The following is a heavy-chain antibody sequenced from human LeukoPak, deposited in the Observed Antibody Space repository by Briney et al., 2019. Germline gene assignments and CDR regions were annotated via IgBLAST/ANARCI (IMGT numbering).Heavy chain of an antibody. Sequence: PMASAKVSCKASGGTFSSYAISWVRQAPGQGLEWMGGIIPISGTANYAQKFQGRVTITADESTSTAYMELSSLRSEDTAVYYCARVRYDFWSGYHHQPDFDYWGQGTLVTVSS. CDR1: GGTFSSYA. CDR3: ARVRYDFWSGYHHQPDFDY. D-gene: IGHD3-3*01. CDR2: IIPISGTA. J-gene: IGHJ4*02. V-gene: IGHV1-69*13.